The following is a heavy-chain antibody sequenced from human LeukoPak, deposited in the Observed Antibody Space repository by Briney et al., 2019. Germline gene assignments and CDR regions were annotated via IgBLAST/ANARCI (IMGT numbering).Heavy chain of an antibody. CDR1: GGSISSSSYY. J-gene: IGHJ4*02. V-gene: IGHV4-39*01. CDR3: ARGEEDLFDY. CDR2: IYYSGST. D-gene: IGHD3-10*01. Sequence: SETLSLTCTVSGGSISSSSYYWGWIRQPPGKGLEWIGSIYYSGSTYYNPSLKSRVTISVDTSKNQFSLKLSSVTAADTAVYYCARGEEDLFDYWGQGTLVTVSS.